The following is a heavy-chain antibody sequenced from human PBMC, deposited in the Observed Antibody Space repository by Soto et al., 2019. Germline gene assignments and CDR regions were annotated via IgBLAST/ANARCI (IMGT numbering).Heavy chain of an antibody. J-gene: IGHJ4*02. D-gene: IGHD2-2*01. CDR2: ISTSNGDT. V-gene: IGHV1-18*01. CDR1: GYTFTTYG. CDR3: AREYCSSASCYGVDY. Sequence: QVQLVQSGVEVKKPGASVKVSCKASGYTFTTYGISWARQAPGQGLEWMGWISTSNGDTKYAQKLQGRVTMTTDTSTSTAYMELRSLRSDDTAVYYCAREYCSSASCYGVDYWGQGILVTVSS.